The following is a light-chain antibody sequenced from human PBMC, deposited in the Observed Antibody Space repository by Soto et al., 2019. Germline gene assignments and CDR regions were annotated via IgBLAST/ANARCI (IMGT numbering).Light chain of an antibody. Sequence: EIQMTQSPSSLSESVGDRVTITCRASQGISSSYLAWYQQKPGQAPRLLIYGASSRATGIPDRFSGSGSGTEFTLTISSLKHDDFATYYCQHYNSYSEAFGQGTKVDIK. CDR1: QGISSS. V-gene: IGKV1-5*01. J-gene: IGKJ1*01. CDR2: GAS. CDR3: QHYNSYSEA.